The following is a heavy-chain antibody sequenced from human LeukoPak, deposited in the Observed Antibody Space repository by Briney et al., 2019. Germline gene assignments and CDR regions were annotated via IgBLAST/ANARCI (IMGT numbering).Heavy chain of an antibody. D-gene: IGHD3-3*01. CDR2: ISGGSGST. CDR3: AKGQEFLEWIYDY. Sequence: GGSLRLSCAASGFTFSSYSMNWVRQAPGKGLEWVSGISGGSGSTNYGDSVKGRFTISRDNSKNTVFLHLSGLRVEDTAVYYCAKGQEFLEWIYDYWGQGTLVTVSS. CDR1: GFTFSSYS. J-gene: IGHJ4*02. V-gene: IGHV3-23*01.